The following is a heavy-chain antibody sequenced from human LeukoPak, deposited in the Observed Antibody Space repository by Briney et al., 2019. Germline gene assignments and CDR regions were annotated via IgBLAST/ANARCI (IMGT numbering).Heavy chain of an antibody. D-gene: IGHD2-15*01. J-gene: IGHJ4*02. Sequence: GGSLRLSCAASGFTFSNYAVSWVRQAPGKGLEWVSTISGSGGITYYADSVKGRFTISRDTSKNTLYLQMNSLRAEDTAVYYCAARDIVVVVAATLDYWGQGTLVTVSS. V-gene: IGHV3-23*01. CDR1: GFTFSNYA. CDR3: AARDIVVVVAATLDY. CDR2: ISGSGGIT.